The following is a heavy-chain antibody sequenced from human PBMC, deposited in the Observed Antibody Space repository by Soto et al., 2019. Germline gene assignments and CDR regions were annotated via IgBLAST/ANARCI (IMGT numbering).Heavy chain of an antibody. D-gene: IGHD1-1*01. CDR2: IYYSGST. Sequence: SETLSLTWTVACGSIGNHYWSWIRQPPGKGLEWIGYIYYSGSTNYNPSLKSRVTISVDTSKNQFSLKLSSVTAADTAVYYCARRYGYSFDYWGQGTLVTVS. V-gene: IGHV4-59*08. J-gene: IGHJ4*02. CDR1: CGSIGNHY. CDR3: ARRYGYSFDY.